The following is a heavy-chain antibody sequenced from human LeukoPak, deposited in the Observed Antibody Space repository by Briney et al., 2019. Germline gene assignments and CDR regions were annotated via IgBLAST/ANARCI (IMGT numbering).Heavy chain of an antibody. D-gene: IGHD6-13*01. CDR2: VYYSGST. Sequence: SETLSLTCTVSGGSISSGDYYWSWICQPPGTGLEWIGFVYYSGSTYYNPSLKSPVSISVDTSKNQFSLKLSSVTAADTAVYYCARGGDYYSSSWHRVDYWGQGTLVTVSS. CDR1: GGSISSGDYY. J-gene: IGHJ4*02. CDR3: ARGGDYYSSSWHRVDY. V-gene: IGHV4-30-4*08.